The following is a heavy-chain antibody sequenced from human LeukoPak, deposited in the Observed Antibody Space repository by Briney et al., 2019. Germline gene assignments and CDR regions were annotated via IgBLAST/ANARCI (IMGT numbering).Heavy chain of an antibody. J-gene: IGHJ4*02. D-gene: IGHD1-26*01. CDR1: GYMFTTYY. CDR2: INPSDGST. V-gene: IGHV1-46*01. CDR3: ARDNGVVGGVRYYFDS. Sequence: ASVKVSCKACGYMFTTYYMQWVRQAPGLGLEWMGIINPSDGSTTYAQKFQGRVTMTRDTSTSTVYMELSSLRSEDTAVYYCARDNGVVGGVRYYFDSWGQGTLVTVSS.